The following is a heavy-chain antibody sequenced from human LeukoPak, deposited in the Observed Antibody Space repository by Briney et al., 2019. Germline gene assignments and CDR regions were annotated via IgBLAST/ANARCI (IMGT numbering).Heavy chain of an antibody. CDR3: ASGLLDDILTGYYQSLGGAFDI. CDR1: GFPVSSNY. J-gene: IGHJ3*02. CDR2: IYRGGSK. Sequence: GGSLRLSCGASGFPVSSNYMSWLRQAPAKGLEWVSVIYRGGSKHYAESVKQGFTISSDNSNHKPYLPITSLRAEDTAVYYWASGLLDDILTGYYQSLGGAFDIWGQGTMVTVSS. D-gene: IGHD3-9*01. V-gene: IGHV3-53*01.